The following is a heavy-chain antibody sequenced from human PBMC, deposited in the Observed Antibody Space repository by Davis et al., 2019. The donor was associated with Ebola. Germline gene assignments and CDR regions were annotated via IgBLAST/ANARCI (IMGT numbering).Heavy chain of an antibody. Sequence: GESLKISCAASGFTFSSYDMHWVRQATGKGLEWVSAIGTAGDPYYPGSVKGRFTISRENAKNSLYLQMNSLRAEDTAVYYCAKDIVPGVVSAFEVWGQGAMVTVSS. CDR1: GFTFSSYD. D-gene: IGHD2-2*01. J-gene: IGHJ3*01. CDR3: AKDIVPGVVSAFEV. V-gene: IGHV3-13*05. CDR2: IGTAGDP.